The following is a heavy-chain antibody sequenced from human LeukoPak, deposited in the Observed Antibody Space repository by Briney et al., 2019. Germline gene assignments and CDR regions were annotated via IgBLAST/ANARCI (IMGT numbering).Heavy chain of an antibody. D-gene: IGHD3-3*01. CDR3: TYEGFDY. J-gene: IGHJ4*02. CDR2: VKTKTDGGTT. Sequence: GGSLRLFCTAFEFAFSNVWMSWVRQVPGKGLEWVGRVKTKTDGGTTEYAAPVKDRFTISRDDSTNTMYLQMNSLKIEDTGIYYCTYEGFDYWGQGTLVTVSS. V-gene: IGHV3-15*01. CDR1: EFAFSNVW.